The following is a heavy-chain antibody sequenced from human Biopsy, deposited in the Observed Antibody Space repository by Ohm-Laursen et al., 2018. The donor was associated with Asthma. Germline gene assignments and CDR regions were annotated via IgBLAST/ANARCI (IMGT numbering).Heavy chain of an antibody. CDR3: RALPTRTMYFDS. V-gene: IGHV3-9*01. CDR1: GLNFEDYV. CDR2: ISWNSRSI. D-gene: IGHD4/OR15-4a*01. J-gene: IGHJ4*02. Sequence: SLRLSCAAAGLNFEDYVMHWVRQAPGKGLEWVSGISWNSRSIGYGDSVRGRFTISRDNTKNSLYLQMNSLSPEDTAMYYCRALPTRTMYFDSWGQGTLVTVSS.